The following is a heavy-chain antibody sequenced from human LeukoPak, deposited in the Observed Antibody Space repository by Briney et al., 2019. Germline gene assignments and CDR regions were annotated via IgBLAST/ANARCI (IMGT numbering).Heavy chain of an antibody. CDR3: ARQGLSGYSSGWYDY. D-gene: IGHD6-19*01. J-gene: IGHJ4*02. V-gene: IGHV1-69*05. CDR2: IIPIFGTA. CDR1: GGTFSSYA. Sequence: ASVKVSCKASGGTFSSYAISWVRQAPGQGLEWMVRIIPIFGTANYAQKFQGRVTITTDESTSTAYMELSSLRSEDTAVYYCARQGLSGYSSGWYDYWGQGTLVTVSS.